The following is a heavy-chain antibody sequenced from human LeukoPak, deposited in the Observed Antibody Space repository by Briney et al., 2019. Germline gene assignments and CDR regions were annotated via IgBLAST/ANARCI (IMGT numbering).Heavy chain of an antibody. J-gene: IGHJ4*02. D-gene: IGHD2-15*01. Sequence: PSETLSLTCTVSGGSISSYYWSWIRQPPGKGLEWIGYIYYSGSTNYNPSLKSRVTISVDTSKNQFSLKLSSVTAADTAVYYCASGEGVVVAAGRDWGQGTLVTVSS. CDR2: IYYSGST. CDR3: ASGEGVVVAAGRD. V-gene: IGHV4-59*01. CDR1: GGSISSYY.